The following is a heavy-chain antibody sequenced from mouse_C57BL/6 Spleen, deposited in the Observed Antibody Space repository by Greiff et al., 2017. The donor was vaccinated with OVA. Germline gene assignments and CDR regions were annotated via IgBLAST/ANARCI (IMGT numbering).Heavy chain of an antibody. CDR3: EGYYYGSSYVDY. V-gene: IGHV1-82*01. D-gene: IGHD1-1*01. CDR2: IYPGDGDT. Sequence: VQLVESGPELVKPGASVKISCKASGYAFSSSWMNWVKQRPGKGLEWIGRIYPGDGDTNYNGKFKGKATLTADKSSSTAYMQLSSLTSEDSAVYFCEGYYYGSSYVDYWGQGTTLTVSS. CDR1: GYAFSSSW. J-gene: IGHJ2*01.